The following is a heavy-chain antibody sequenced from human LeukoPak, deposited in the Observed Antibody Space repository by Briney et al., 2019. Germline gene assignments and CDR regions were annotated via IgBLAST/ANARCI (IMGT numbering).Heavy chain of an antibody. CDR3: ARGGLAAAGKGGFDP. Sequence: ASVKVSCKASGYTFTIYGISWVRQAPGQGLEWMGWISAYNGNTNYAQKLQGRVTMTTDTSTSTAYMELRSLRSDDTAAYYCARGGLAAAGKGGFDPWGQGTLVTVSS. D-gene: IGHD6-13*01. V-gene: IGHV1-18*01. CDR1: GYTFTIYG. J-gene: IGHJ5*02. CDR2: ISAYNGNT.